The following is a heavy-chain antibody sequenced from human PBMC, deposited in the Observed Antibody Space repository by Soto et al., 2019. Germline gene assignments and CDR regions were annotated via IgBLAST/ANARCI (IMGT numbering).Heavy chain of an antibody. CDR2: MNPNSGNT. CDR3: ARVWRRYDILTGLRNYYYMDV. V-gene: IGHV1-8*01. J-gene: IGHJ6*03. D-gene: IGHD3-9*01. CDR1: GYTFTSYD. Sequence: ASVKVSCKASGYTFTSYDINWVRQATGQGLEWMGWMNPNSGNTGYAQKFKGRVTMTRNTSISTAYMELSSLRSEDTAVYYCARVWRRYDILTGLRNYYYMDVWGKGTTVTVSS.